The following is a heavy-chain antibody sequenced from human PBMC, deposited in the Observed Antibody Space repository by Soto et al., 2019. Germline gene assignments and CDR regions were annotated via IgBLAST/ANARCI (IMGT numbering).Heavy chain of an antibody. V-gene: IGHV4-30-4*01. CDR1: GGSISSGDYY. CDR2: IYYSGST. CDR3: SIARGCSGGSCYSMMGVWFDP. D-gene: IGHD2-15*01. J-gene: IGHJ5*02. Sequence: QVQLQESGPGLVKPSQTLSLTCTVSGGSISSGDYYWSWIRQPPGKGLEWIGYIYYSGSTYYNPSLKSRVTISVDTSKNHLSLKLSSVTAADTAVYYCSIARGCSGGSCYSMMGVWFDPWGQGTLVTVSS.